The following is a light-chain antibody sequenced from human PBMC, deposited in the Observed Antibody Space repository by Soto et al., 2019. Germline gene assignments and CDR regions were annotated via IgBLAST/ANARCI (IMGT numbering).Light chain of an antibody. CDR2: LAS. CDR1: QDISNY. V-gene: IGKV1-9*01. J-gene: IGKJ1*01. CDR3: QQLESDPPGA. Sequence: IQLTQSPSSLSASVGDSVTVTCRASQDISNYLAWYKQSPGRAPKLLIYLASTLESGVLSRFSCRGSRKDFTLNISSLQRGDCGPEYCQQLESDPPGAFGQRTRVQFK.